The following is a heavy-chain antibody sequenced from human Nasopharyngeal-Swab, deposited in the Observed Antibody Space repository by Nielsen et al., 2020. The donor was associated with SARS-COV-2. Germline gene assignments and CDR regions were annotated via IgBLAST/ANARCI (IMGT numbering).Heavy chain of an antibody. Sequence: GESLKISCAASGFTFSDYYMSWIRQAPGKGLEWVSYISSSSSYTNYADSVKGRFTISRDNAKNSLYLQMNSLRAEDTAVYYCARGDRIAVAGTFSLTDYYYGMDVWGQGTTVTVPS. D-gene: IGHD6-19*01. CDR3: ARGDRIAVAGTFSLTDYYYGMDV. CDR2: ISSSSSYT. V-gene: IGHV3-11*05. CDR1: GFTFSDYY. J-gene: IGHJ6*02.